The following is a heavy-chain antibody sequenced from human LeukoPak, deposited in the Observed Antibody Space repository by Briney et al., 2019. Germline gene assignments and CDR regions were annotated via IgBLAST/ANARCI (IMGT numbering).Heavy chain of an antibody. D-gene: IGHD3-22*01. J-gene: IGHJ4*02. Sequence: PSQTLSLTYSVSGGSISSGSYYWSWIRQPAGKGLEWIGRIYTSGSTNYNPSLKSRLTISVDTSKNQFSLKLSSVTAADTAVYYCAREVAYDSSGYYYNYWGQGTLVTVSS. CDR3: AREVAYDSSGYYYNY. CDR1: GGSISSGSYY. CDR2: IYTSGST. V-gene: IGHV4-61*02.